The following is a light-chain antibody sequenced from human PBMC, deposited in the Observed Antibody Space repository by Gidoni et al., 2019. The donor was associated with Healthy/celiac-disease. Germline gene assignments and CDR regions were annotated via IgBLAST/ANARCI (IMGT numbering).Light chain of an antibody. CDR3: QQSYSTPRT. Sequence: DIQMAQYPSSPSASVGDRVTITGRASQSISSYVNWYQQKQEKAPKLLIYAASSLQSGAPSRFSSSGSGTDITLTISSLQPEDFATYYCQQSYSTPRTCGPGTKVDIK. CDR2: AAS. V-gene: IGKV1-39*01. CDR1: QSISSY. J-gene: IGKJ3*01.